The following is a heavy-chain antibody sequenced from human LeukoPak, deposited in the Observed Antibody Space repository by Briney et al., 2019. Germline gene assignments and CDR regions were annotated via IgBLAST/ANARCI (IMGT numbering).Heavy chain of an antibody. CDR3: ARMGVGANYFDY. V-gene: IGHV3-64*01. Sequence: GSLRLSCAASGFTFSSYAMHWARQAPGKGLEYVSAISSNGGSTYYANSVKGRFTISRDNSKNTLYLQMGSLRAEDMAVYYCARMGVGANYFDYWGQGTLVTVSS. CDR1: GFTFSSYA. J-gene: IGHJ4*02. D-gene: IGHD1-26*01. CDR2: ISSNGGST.